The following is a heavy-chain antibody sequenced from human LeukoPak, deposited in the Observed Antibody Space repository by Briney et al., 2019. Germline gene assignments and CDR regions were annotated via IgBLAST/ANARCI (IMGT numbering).Heavy chain of an antibody. V-gene: IGHV3-21*01. Sequence: SISSSISYIYYADSVKGRFTISRDNAKNSLYLQMNSLRAEDTAVYYCAKDNSDFWYTWFDPWGQGTLDTVSS. J-gene: IGHJ5*02. CDR2: ISSSISYI. CDR3: AKDNSDFWYTWFDP. D-gene: IGHD3-3*01.